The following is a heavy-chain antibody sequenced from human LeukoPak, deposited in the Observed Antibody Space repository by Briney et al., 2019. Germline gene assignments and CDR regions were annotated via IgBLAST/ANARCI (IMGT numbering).Heavy chain of an antibody. CDR3: ARDLSPVVRASPMGY. D-gene: IGHD3-10*01. Sequence: GGSLRLSCAASGFTFSTYGMHWVRQAPGKGLEWVALITYDGYYKYYSDSVKGRFTISSDTSKSTLSLQMNSLRAEDTAVYYCARDLSPVVRASPMGYWGQGTLVTVSS. CDR2: ITYDGYYK. CDR1: GFTFSTYG. V-gene: IGHV3-30*03. J-gene: IGHJ4*02.